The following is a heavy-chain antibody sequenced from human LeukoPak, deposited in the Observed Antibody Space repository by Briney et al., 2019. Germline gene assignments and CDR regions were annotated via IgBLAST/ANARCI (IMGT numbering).Heavy chain of an antibody. CDR3: ARVKYSSSGLIYYFDY. CDR2: INPNSGGT. CDR1: GYTFTGYY. Sequence: GASVKVSCKASGYTFTGYYMHWVRQAPGQGLEWMGWINPNSGGTNYAQKFQGRVTMTRDTSISTAYMELSRLRSDDTAVYYCARVKYSSSGLIYYFDYWGQGTLVTVSS. V-gene: IGHV1-2*02. J-gene: IGHJ4*02. D-gene: IGHD6-6*01.